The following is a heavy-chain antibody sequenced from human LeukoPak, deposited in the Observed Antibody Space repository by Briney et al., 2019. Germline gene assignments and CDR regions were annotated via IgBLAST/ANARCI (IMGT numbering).Heavy chain of an antibody. CDR3: AKDVAGYSSNFFDY. Sequence: PGGSLRLSCAVSGFTFDDYAMHWVRQVPGNGLVWLSLITGDGGGTYYADSVKGRFTISRDNSKNSLYLRMNSLRTEDTALYYCAKDVAGYSSNFFDYWGQGILVTVSS. J-gene: IGHJ4*02. V-gene: IGHV3-43*02. D-gene: IGHD6-19*01. CDR2: ITGDGGGT. CDR1: GFTFDDYA.